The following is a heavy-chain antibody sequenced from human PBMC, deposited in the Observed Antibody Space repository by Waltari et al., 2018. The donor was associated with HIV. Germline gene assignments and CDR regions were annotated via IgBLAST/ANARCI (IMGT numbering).Heavy chain of an antibody. Sequence: QVQLVQSGAEVKKPGSSVKVSCKASGGTFSSYAISWVRQAPGQGLEWMGRIIPILGTANYAQKYQGRGTMTADKSTSTAYMELSSLRSEDTAVYYCARETYYDYVWGSYRPPLDYWGQGTLVTVSS. V-gene: IGHV1-69*04. D-gene: IGHD3-16*02. CDR2: IIPILGTA. J-gene: IGHJ4*02. CDR1: GGTFSSYA. CDR3: ARETYYDYVWGSYRPPLDY.